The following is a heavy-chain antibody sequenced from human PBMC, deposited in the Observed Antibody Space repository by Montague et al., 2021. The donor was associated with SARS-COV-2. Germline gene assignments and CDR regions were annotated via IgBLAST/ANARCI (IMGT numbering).Heavy chain of an antibody. J-gene: IGHJ6*02. V-gene: IGHV4-59*01. Sequence: SETLSLTCTVPGGSISSYYWSWIRQPPGRGLQLMGYISNSGSTNYNSSLKSRGTISVDTSKNHFTLRLSSVTAAATAVYSCANFRRIQLLFGTPYYGMDVWGQGTTVTVSS. D-gene: IGHD2-2*01. CDR2: ISNSGST. CDR3: ANFRRIQLLFGTPYYGMDV. CDR1: GGSISSYY.